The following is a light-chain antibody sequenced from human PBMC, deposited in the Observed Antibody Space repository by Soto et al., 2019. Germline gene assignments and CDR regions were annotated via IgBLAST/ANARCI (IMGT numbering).Light chain of an antibody. Sequence: EIVLTQSPGTLSLSPDERATLSCRASQSVSSSYLAWYQQKPGQAPRLLIYGASIRATGIPDRFSGSGSGTDFTLTISRLEPEDFAVYYCQQYDSSPLTFGGGTKVEIK. CDR2: GAS. CDR3: QQYDSSPLT. V-gene: IGKV3-20*01. CDR1: QSVSSSY. J-gene: IGKJ4*01.